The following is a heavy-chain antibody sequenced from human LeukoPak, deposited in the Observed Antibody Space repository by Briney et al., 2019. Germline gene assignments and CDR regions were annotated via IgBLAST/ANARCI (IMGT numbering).Heavy chain of an antibody. J-gene: IGHJ3*02. D-gene: IGHD1-26*01. CDR3: TFEIGRSQGAFDI. CDR2: IWNDGSDE. CDR1: GFTFSKYA. V-gene: IGHV3-33*01. Sequence: PGGSLRLSCAASGFTFSKYAMHWVRQTPGKGLEWVAAIWNDGSDENYADSVKGRFTISSDNSKSTLYLQMNSLRAEGTAVYYCTFEIGRSQGAFDIWGQGTMITISS.